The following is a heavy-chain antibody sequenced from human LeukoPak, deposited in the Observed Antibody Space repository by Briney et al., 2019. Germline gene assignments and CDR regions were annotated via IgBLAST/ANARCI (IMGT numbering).Heavy chain of an antibody. CDR3: ARVRFGIAVAGTLYSHGNYYFDY. CDR2: INWNGGST. J-gene: IGHJ4*02. CDR1: GFTFDDYG. Sequence: GGSLRLSCAASGFTFDDYGMSWVRQAPGKGLEWVSGINWNGGSTGYADSVKGRFTISRDNAKNSLYLQMNSLRAEDTALYHCARVRFGIAVAGTLYSHGNYYFDYWGQGALVTVSS. D-gene: IGHD6-19*01. V-gene: IGHV3-20*01.